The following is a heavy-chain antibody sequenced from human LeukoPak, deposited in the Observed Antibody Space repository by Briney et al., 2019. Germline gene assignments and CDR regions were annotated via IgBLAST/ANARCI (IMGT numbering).Heavy chain of an antibody. CDR2: VYGGDSDT. V-gene: IGHV5-51*01. Sequence: GESLQISCQTSGFMFTTYWIGWVRQMPGKGLEWMGLVYGGDSDTTYSPSFQGQVTISVDKSITTAYLQWSSLKASDTAMYYCARRHYYNWGSYDFWGQGTLVTVSS. CDR3: ARRHYYNWGSYDF. J-gene: IGHJ4*02. CDR1: GFMFTTYW. D-gene: IGHD3-16*01.